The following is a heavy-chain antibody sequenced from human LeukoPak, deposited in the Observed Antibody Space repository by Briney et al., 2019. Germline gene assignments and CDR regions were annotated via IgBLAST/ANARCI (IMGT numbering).Heavy chain of an antibody. D-gene: IGHD6-13*01. CDR3: AKDLSWATPIDY. J-gene: IGHJ4*02. Sequence: PGGSLRLSCAASRFTFSSYGMHWVRQAPGKGLEWVAFIRYDGSNKYYADSVKGRFTISRDNSKNTLYLQMNSLRAEDTAVYYCAKDLSWATPIDYWGQGTLVTVSS. V-gene: IGHV3-30*02. CDR1: RFTFSSYG. CDR2: IRYDGSNK.